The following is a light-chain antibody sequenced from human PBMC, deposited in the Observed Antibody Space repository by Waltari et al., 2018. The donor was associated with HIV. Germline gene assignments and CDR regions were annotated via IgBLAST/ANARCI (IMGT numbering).Light chain of an antibody. CDR3: QQTNSFPIT. J-gene: IGKJ5*01. CDR1: QGIANW. V-gene: IGKV1D-12*01. CDR2: GAS. Sequence: IQMTQFPSSVPASVGDRVTMTCRASQGIANWVAWYQQKPGKAPKLLIHGASILQEGVPSRFSGSGSGTIFTLTIKTLQPEDFATYFCQQTNSFPITFGQGTRLDSK.